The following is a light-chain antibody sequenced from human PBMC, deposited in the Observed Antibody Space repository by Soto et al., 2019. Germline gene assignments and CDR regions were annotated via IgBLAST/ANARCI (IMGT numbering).Light chain of an antibody. CDR2: KAS. CDR3: QQYNSYST. J-gene: IGKJ1*01. Sequence: DIQMTQSPSTLSESVGDRVTITCRASQSISAWLAWYQQKPGKDPKLLIYKASTLDSGVPSRFSGSGSGTDFTLTISSLQPDDFATYHCQQYNSYSTFGQGTKVDIK. V-gene: IGKV1-5*03. CDR1: QSISAW.